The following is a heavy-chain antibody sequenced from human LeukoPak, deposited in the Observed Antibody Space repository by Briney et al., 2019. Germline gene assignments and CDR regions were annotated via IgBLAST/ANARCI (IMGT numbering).Heavy chain of an antibody. CDR1: GGSLSGAY. CDR2: INHTGST. D-gene: IGHD3-9*01. J-gene: IGHJ4*02. V-gene: IGHV4-34*01. CDR3: ARGPVRLARPYDY. Sequence: PSETLSLTCTVQGGSLSGAYWTWIRQPPGKGLEWIGEINHTGSTNYNPSFKSRVTMSADTPRNQFSLNLTSVTAADTALYYCARGPVRLARPYDYWGQGTLVTVSS.